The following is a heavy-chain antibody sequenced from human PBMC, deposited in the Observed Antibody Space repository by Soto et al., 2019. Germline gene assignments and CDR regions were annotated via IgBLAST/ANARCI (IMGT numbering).Heavy chain of an antibody. CDR2: INHSGST. J-gene: IGHJ4*02. CDR3: ASLSGGSVAAEPYYFDY. V-gene: IGHV4-34*01. Sequence: SETLSLTCAVYGGSFSGYYWSWIHQPPGKGLEWIGEINHSGSTNYNPSLKSRVTISVDTSKNQFSLKLSSVTAADTAVYYCASLSGGSVAAEPYYFDYWGQGTLVTVSS. D-gene: IGHD6-13*01. CDR1: GGSFSGYY.